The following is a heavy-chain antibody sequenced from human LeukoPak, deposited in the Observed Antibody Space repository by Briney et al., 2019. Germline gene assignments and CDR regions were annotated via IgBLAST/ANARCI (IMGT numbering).Heavy chain of an antibody. V-gene: IGHV1-46*01. CDR3: ARSSAYYNEADI. Sequence: ASVKVSCKTSGYTFTSYYMHWVRQAPGQGLEWMGIINPSGGSTTYAQNFQGRLTMTSATSTSTVYMELSSLRSEGTAVYYCARSSAYYNEADIWGQGTMVTVSS. D-gene: IGHD3-9*01. CDR2: INPSGGST. J-gene: IGHJ3*02. CDR1: GYTFTSYY.